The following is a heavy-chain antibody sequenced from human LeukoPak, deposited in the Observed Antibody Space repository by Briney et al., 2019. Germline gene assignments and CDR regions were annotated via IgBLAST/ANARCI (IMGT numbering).Heavy chain of an antibody. V-gene: IGHV3-23*01. J-gene: IGHJ4*02. Sequence: GGSLRLSCAASGFTFSSNAMSWVRQAPGKGLEWVSAISGSGGSTYYADSVKGRFTISRDNSKDTLYLQMNSLRAEDTAVYYCAKAERFTTRLVSVGYWGQGTLVTVSS. CDR1: GFTFSSNA. D-gene: IGHD1-26*01. CDR2: ISGSGGST. CDR3: AKAERFTTRLVSVGY.